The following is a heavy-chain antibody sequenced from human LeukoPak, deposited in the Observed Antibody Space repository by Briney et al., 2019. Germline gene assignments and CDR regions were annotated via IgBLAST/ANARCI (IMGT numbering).Heavy chain of an antibody. CDR1: GFTFSDYY. CDR3: AREAKYYDILTGYSAPDY. Sequence: GGSLRLSCAASGFTFSDYYMSGIRQAAGKELEWVSYVSSGSSNIYYADSVKGRFTVSRDNGKRSLYVYMNSLRAKDTAVYYCAREAKYYDILTGYSAPDYWGQGTMVTVSS. CDR2: VSSGSSNI. V-gene: IGHV3-11*04. J-gene: IGHJ4*02. D-gene: IGHD3-9*01.